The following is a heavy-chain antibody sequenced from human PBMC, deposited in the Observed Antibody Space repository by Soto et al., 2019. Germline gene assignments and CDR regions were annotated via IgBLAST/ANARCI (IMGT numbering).Heavy chain of an antibody. CDR1: GGTFSSYA. CDR3: AGNGGCGGECYPGLFDY. D-gene: IGHD2-21*01. Sequence: QVQLVQSGAEVKKPGSSVKVSCKASGGTFSSYAISWVRQAPGQGLEWMGGIIPIFGTANYAQKFQGRVTMTADESTSTAYMELSSVRSEDTAVYYCAGNGGCGGECYPGLFDYWGQGTLVTVSS. CDR2: IIPIFGTA. J-gene: IGHJ4*02. V-gene: IGHV1-69*01.